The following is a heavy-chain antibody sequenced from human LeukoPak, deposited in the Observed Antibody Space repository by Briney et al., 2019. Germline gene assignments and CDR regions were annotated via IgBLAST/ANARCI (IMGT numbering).Heavy chain of an antibody. J-gene: IGHJ4*02. CDR3: ATTLVGATGRFGHY. Sequence: ASVKVSCKVSGYTLTVLSMHWVRHAHGKGLEWMGGFDPEDGETIYAQKFQGRVTMTEDTSTDTAYMELSSLRSEDTAVYYCATTLVGATGRFGHYWGQGTLVSVFS. V-gene: IGHV1-24*01. CDR2: FDPEDGET. D-gene: IGHD1-26*01. CDR1: GYTLTVLS.